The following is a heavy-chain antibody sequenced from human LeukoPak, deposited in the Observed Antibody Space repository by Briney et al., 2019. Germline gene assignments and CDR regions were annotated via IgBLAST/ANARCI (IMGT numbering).Heavy chain of an antibody. CDR2: ISAYNGNT. CDR3: ARGRHLEYCSGGSCYGRENDY. J-gene: IGHJ4*02. D-gene: IGHD2-15*01. CDR1: GYTFTSYG. V-gene: IGHV1-18*01. Sequence: ASVKVSCKASGYTFTSYGISWVRQAPGQGLEWMGWISAYNGNTNYAQKLQGRVTMTTDTSASTAYMELRSLRSDDTAVYYCARGRHLEYCSGGSCYGRENDYWGQGTLVTVSS.